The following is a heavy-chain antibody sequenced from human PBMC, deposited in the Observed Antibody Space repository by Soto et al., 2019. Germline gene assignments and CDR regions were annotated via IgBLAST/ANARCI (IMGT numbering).Heavy chain of an antibody. J-gene: IGHJ4*02. CDR1: GFAVSANY. Sequence: EAHLVGSGGGLVQPGGSLRLSCAASGFAVSANYLSWVRQAPVKGLEWVSLIYSGGDTDYADSVRGRFTISRDNSKNTLYLQMNSLKAEDTAVYYCATRMTTAPYWGQGALVNVSS. V-gene: IGHV3-66*01. CDR3: ATRMTTAPY. D-gene: IGHD4-17*01. CDR2: IYSGGDT.